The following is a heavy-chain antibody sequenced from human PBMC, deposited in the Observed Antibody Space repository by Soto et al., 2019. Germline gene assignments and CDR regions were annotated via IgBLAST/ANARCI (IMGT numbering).Heavy chain of an antibody. J-gene: IGHJ4*02. V-gene: IGHV4-31*03. CDR1: AGSMSGGGYY. D-gene: IGHD2-2*01. CDR3: VRVGSAAVTGGGDYFDH. Sequence: QVQLQESGPGLVKPSQTLSLTCTVSAGSMSGGGYYWNWIRQRPGEGLEWLGYIYYSGTTYKNPSVKSRVSMSVGASEDRFSLKLSSVSAADTAVYYCVRVGSAAVTGGGDYFDHWGQGTLVTVAS. CDR2: IYYSGTT.